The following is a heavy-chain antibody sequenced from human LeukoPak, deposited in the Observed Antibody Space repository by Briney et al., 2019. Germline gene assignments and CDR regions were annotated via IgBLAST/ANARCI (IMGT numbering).Heavy chain of an antibody. CDR1: GYSFTASY. V-gene: IGHV1-46*03. CDR3: ARVRYDFWSGYYY. J-gene: IGHJ4*02. D-gene: IGHD3-3*01. Sequence: ASVKVSCQASGYSFTASYMHLVRQAPGQGLEWMGIINPSGGSTSYAQKFQGRVTMTRDTSTSTVYMELSSLRSEDTAVYYCARVRYDFWSGYYYWGQGTLVTVSS. CDR2: INPSGGST.